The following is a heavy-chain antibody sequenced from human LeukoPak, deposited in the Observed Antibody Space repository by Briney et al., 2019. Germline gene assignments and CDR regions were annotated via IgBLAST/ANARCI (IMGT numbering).Heavy chain of an antibody. CDR2: ISPDGGAT. D-gene: IGHD7-27*01. J-gene: IGHJ4*02. CDR3: TRLLTGEGVSY. Sequence: ASVKVSCTASGYTLTDYYMTWLRQAPGQGFEWMGWISPDGGATKYAQKFHGRLTMTRDTSISTAFMELSTLGSDDTAIYYCTRLLTGEGVSYWGQGTLVTVSS. CDR1: GYTLTDYY. V-gene: IGHV1-2*02.